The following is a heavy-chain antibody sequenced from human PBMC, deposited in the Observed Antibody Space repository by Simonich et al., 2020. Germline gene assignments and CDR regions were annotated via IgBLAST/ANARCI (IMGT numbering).Heavy chain of an antibody. CDR2: IGTAVDT. D-gene: IGHD1-26*01. Sequence: EVQLVESGGGLVQPGGSLRLSCAASGFTFSSYDMHWVRQATGKVLAWVSAIGTAVDTYYPGSVKGRFTISRENAKNSLYLQMNSLRAGDTAGYHCARGGYSGSYNWFDPWGQGTLVTVSS. J-gene: IGHJ5*02. CDR1: GFTFSSYD. CDR3: ARGGYSGSYNWFDP. V-gene: IGHV3-13*01.